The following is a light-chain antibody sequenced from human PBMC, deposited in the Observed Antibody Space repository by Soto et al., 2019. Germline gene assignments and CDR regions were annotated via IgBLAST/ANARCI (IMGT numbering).Light chain of an antibody. Sequence: DIQLTQSPSSLSASVGDRVTITCQASQAVNNYLNWYQQKPGQAPKLLIYDASNLQRGVPSRFSGGGSGTDYTFTISSLQPEDSGTYYCQQYDALPPAFGPGTKVDIK. CDR2: DAS. CDR1: QAVNNY. J-gene: IGKJ3*01. V-gene: IGKV1-33*01. CDR3: QQYDALPPA.